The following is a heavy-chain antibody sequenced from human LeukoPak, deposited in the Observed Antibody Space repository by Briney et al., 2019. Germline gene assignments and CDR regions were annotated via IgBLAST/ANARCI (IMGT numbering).Heavy chain of an antibody. CDR1: GFTFSSYS. CDR2: ITSSGRYI. J-gene: IGHJ4*02. Sequence: GGSLRLSCAASGFTFSSYSMNWVRQAPGKGLEWVSSITSSGRYIYYADSVKGRFTISRDNAENSLYLQMNSLRPEDTAVYYCARENSGSYYQFDCWGQGTLVTVSS. D-gene: IGHD1-26*01. CDR3: ARENSGSYYQFDC. V-gene: IGHV3-21*01.